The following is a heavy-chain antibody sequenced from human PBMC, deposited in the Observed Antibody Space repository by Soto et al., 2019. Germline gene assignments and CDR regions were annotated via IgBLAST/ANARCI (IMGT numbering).Heavy chain of an antibody. D-gene: IGHD1-26*01. CDR3: ARYGATTAFDC. V-gene: IGHV1-18*01. CDR2: ISAYKGNT. J-gene: IGHJ4*02. CDR1: GYTFTSYG. Sequence: QVQLVQSGTEVKKPGASVKVSCKASGYTFTSYGISWVRQAPGQGLEWMGWISAYKGNTYYAQTLQGSVTPTTGASTTTAYMELRSLRSDDTAVYYCARYGATTAFDCWGQGTLVTVSS.